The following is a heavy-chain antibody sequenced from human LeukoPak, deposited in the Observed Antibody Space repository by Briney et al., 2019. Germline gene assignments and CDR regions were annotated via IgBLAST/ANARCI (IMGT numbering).Heavy chain of an antibody. CDR3: AKDLEEQWLVRYFDY. J-gene: IGHJ4*02. CDR1: GFTFSSYG. V-gene: IGHV3-30*02. D-gene: IGHD6-19*01. CDR2: IRYDGGNK. Sequence: GGSLRLSCVASGFTFSSYGMHWVRQAPGKGLEWVAFIRYDGGNKYSADSVKGRFTISRDNSKNTLYLQMDSLRAEDTAVYYCAKDLEEQWLVRYFDYWGRGTLVTVSS.